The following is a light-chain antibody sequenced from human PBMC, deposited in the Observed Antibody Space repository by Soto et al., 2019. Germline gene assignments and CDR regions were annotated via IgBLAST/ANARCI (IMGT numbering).Light chain of an antibody. CDR1: QSISSW. Sequence: DLPMTQSPSSLSASVGDRVTITCRASQSISSWLAWYQQKPGKAPKLLIYKASTLKSGVPSRFSGSGSGTELTITISSLQPDDGETYYGQHYNSYSEAFGQGTKVDIK. V-gene: IGKV1-5*03. CDR3: QHYNSYSEA. J-gene: IGKJ1*01. CDR2: KAS.